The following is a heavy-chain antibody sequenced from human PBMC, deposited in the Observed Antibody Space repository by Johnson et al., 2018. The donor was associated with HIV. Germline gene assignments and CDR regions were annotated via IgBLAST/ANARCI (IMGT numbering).Heavy chain of an antibody. CDR1: GFTFSDNS. Sequence: QVQLVESGGNVVQPGRSQRLSCAASGFTFSDNSMHWVRPAPGKGLEWVAIISNDGSNTYFADSVKGRFTISRDNFKNTVYLQMNSLRTVATAVYYCARGYTWNDVSIWGQGTMVTVSS. V-gene: IGHV3-30*01. CDR2: ISNDGSNT. J-gene: IGHJ3*02. CDR3: ARGYTWNDVSI. D-gene: IGHD1-1*01.